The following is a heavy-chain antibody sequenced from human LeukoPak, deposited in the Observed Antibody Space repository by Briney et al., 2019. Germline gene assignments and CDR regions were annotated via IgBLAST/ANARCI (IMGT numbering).Heavy chain of an antibody. CDR1: GYTFSSYE. J-gene: IGHJ4*02. V-gene: IGHV3-48*03. CDR2: ISSSGNTI. Sequence: GGSLRLSCAASGYTFSSYEMNWVRQAPGKGLEWVTYISSSGNTIYYADSVKGRFTISRDNAKNSLYLQMNSLRAEDTALYYCARTNYYDISGYDYWGQGTLVTVSS. CDR3: ARTNYYDISGYDY. D-gene: IGHD3-22*01.